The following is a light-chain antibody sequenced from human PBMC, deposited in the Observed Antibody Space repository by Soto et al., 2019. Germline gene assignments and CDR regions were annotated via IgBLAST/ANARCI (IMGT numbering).Light chain of an antibody. CDR3: QQYYGYPIT. CDR1: QGISNY. V-gene: IGKV1-16*02. J-gene: IGKJ5*01. CDR2: AAS. Sequence: DIQMTQSPSSLSASVGDRVTITCRASQGISNYLAWFQHKPGKAPTSLIYAASTLQSGVPSNFSGSGSGTDFTLTFSSLQPEDFATYYCQQYYGYPITFGQGTRLEIK.